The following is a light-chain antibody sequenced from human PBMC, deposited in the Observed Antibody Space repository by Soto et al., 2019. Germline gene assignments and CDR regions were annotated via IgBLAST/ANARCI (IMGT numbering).Light chain of an antibody. J-gene: IGKJ1*01. Sequence: QSPATLSLSPGERATLSCRASQSVSSFLAWYQQKPGQAPRLLIYDASNRATGIPARFSGSGSGTDFTLTISSLEPEDFALYYCQQRSSWPRTFGQGTKVDIK. CDR2: DAS. CDR3: QQRSSWPRT. CDR1: QSVSSF. V-gene: IGKV3-11*01.